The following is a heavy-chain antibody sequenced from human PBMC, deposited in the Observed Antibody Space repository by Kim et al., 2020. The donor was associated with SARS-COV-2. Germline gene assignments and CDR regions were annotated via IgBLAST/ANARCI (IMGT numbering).Heavy chain of an antibody. D-gene: IGHD5-12*01. V-gene: IGHV3-23*01. CDR3: AKDPPQSLIVATTDFDY. J-gene: IGHJ4*02. Sequence: VKGRLTISRDNTKNTLYLQMNSLRAEDTAVYYGAKDPPQSLIVATTDFDYWGQGTLVTVSS.